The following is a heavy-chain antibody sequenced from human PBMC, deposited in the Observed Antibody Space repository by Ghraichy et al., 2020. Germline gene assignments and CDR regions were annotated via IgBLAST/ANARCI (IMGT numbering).Heavy chain of an antibody. CDR2: IKYDGSEK. J-gene: IGHJ3*01. Sequence: GGSLRLSCAASEFTFNNYWMNWVRQAPGKGLEWVASIKYDGSEKHYVNSVKGRFTISRDDAKNSLYLQMNSLRAEDTAVYYCARDPLTTAGAAFDVWGQGTMVTVSS. D-gene: IGHD6-13*01. CDR1: EFTFNNYW. V-gene: IGHV3-7*01. CDR3: ARDPLTTAGAAFDV.